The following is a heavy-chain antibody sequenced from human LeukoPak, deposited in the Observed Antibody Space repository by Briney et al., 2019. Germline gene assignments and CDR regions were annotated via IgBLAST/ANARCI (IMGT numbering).Heavy chain of an antibody. J-gene: IGHJ5*02. D-gene: IGHD2-21*01. V-gene: IGHV4-59*01. Sequence: SETLSLTCTVSGGSISSYYWSWIRQPPGKGLEWIGYIYYSGSTNYNPSLKSRVTISVDTSKNQFSLKLSSVTAADTAAYYCARVVRVPWFDPWGQGDLVTVSS. CDR3: ARVVRVPWFDP. CDR2: IYYSGST. CDR1: GGSISSYY.